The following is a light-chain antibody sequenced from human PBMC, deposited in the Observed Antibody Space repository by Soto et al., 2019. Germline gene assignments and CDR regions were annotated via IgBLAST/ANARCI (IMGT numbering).Light chain of an antibody. CDR1: SSNIGSNI. J-gene: IGLJ3*02. V-gene: IGLV1-44*01. CDR3: AAWDGSLQTWV. Sequence: QSVLTQPPSASGTPGQRVTISCSGSSSNIGSNIVNWYQQLPGMAPKILIYTNNQRPSGVPDRFSDSKSGTSASLAISGLQSEDEADYYCAAWDGSLQTWVFGGGTKVTVL. CDR2: TNN.